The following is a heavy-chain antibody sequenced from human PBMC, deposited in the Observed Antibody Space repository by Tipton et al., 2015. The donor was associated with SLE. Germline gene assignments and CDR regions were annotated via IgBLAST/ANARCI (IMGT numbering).Heavy chain of an antibody. Sequence: QLVQSGAEVKKPGASVKVSCKASGYTFTSYYMHWVRQAPGQGLEWMGIINPSGGSTSYAQKFQGRVTMTRDTSTSTVYMELSSRRSEDTAVYYCARGAGPITSFGNYYYYYYMDVWGKGTTVTVS. V-gene: IGHV1-46*01. J-gene: IGHJ6*03. CDR3: ARGAGPITSFGNYYYYYYMDV. CDR1: GYTFTSYY. CDR2: INPSGGST. D-gene: IGHD3-16*01.